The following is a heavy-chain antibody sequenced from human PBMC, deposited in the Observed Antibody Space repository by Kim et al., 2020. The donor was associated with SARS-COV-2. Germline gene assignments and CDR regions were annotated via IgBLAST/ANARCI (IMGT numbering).Heavy chain of an antibody. V-gene: IGHV3-30*18. D-gene: IGHD2-2*01. CDR2: ISYDGSNK. CDR3: AKGYHCSSTSCYEDYYY. CDR1: GFTFSSYG. Sequence: GGSLRLSCAASGFTFSSYGMHWVRQAPGKGLEWVAVISYDGSNKYYADSVKGRFTISRDNSKNTLYLQMNSLRAEDTAVYYCAKGYHCSSTSCYEDYYY. J-gene: IGHJ6*03.